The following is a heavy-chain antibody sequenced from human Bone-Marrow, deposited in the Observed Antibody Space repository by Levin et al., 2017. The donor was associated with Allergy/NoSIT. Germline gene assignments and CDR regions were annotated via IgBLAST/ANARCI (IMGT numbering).Heavy chain of an antibody. V-gene: IGHV3-21*06. Sequence: PGGSLRLSCAASGFNFSAYSMNWVRQAPGKGLEWVSSISGTRGYTYYADSVKGRFTISRDNAKTSLYLQMSSLRVEDTAIYYCASPSVVVVGPTFRGYWGQRTQVTVSS. CDR3: ASPSVVVVGPTFRGY. D-gene: IGHD2-15*01. CDR2: ISGTRGYT. CDR1: GFNFSAYS. J-gene: IGHJ4*02.